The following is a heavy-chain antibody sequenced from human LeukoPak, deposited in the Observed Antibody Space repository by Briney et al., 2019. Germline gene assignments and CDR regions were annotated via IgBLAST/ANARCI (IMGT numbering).Heavy chain of an antibody. CDR3: ARSPYSSSWFLFDY. Sequence: GRSLRLSCAAAGFTFSSYAMHWVRQAPDKGLEWVAVISSDGSNKYYADSVKGRVTISRDNSKNTLYLQMNSLRAEDTAVYYCARSPYSSSWFLFDYWGQGTLVTVSS. J-gene: IGHJ4*02. D-gene: IGHD6-13*01. V-gene: IGHV3-30-3*01. CDR2: ISSDGSNK. CDR1: GFTFSSYA.